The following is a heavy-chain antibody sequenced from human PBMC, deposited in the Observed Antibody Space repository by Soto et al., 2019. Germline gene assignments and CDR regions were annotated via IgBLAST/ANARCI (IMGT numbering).Heavy chain of an antibody. CDR2: IKSKTDGGTT. V-gene: IGHV3-15*01. D-gene: IGHD4-17*01. CDR3: TTDLLRWHYGLDV. J-gene: IGHJ6*01. Sequence: GGSLRLSCVASGFTLSNAWMSWVRQAPGKGLEWVGRIKSKTDGGTTDYAAPVKGRFTISRDDSKNTLYLQMNSLKTEDTAVYYYTTDLLRWHYGLDVWGQGTTVTVTS. CDR1: GFTLSNAW.